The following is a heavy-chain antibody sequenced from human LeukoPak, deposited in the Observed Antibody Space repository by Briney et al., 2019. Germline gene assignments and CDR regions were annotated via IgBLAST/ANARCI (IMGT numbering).Heavy chain of an antibody. CDR1: GFTFINAW. D-gene: IGHD2-2*02. J-gene: IGHJ4*02. CDR2: IRSKADGGTP. CDR3: TTGRGSLYYFDN. Sequence: GGSLRISCAASGFTFINAWMNWIRQAPGKGLEWIGRIRSKADGGTPEYAAPVKGRFTISRDDSKNTLSLEMNSLDTEDTALYYCTTGRGSLYYFDNWGQGTLVTVSS. V-gene: IGHV3-15*01.